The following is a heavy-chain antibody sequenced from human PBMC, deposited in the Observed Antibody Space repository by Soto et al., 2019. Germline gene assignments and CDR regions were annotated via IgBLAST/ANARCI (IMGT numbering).Heavy chain of an antibody. V-gene: IGHV4-30-4*01. D-gene: IGHD3-3*01. CDR1: GDCICSRTYY. CDR2: IHNTGSP. Sequence: TLSLTCTVSGDCICSRTYYWTWIRQPPGKGLEWIAYIHNTGSPYYNVSLKSRLTISLDTSKDQFSLMLSSVTAADTAVYHWARARQCWSYFLDYWGQGILVTVSS. J-gene: IGHJ4*02. CDR3: ARARQCWSYFLDY.